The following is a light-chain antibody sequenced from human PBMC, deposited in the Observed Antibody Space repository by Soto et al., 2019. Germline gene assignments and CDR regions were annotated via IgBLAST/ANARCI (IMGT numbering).Light chain of an antibody. CDR2: GAS. CDR1: QSVSSSY. J-gene: IGKJ5*01. Sequence: DIVFTQSPGTLSLSTGERATLSCRASQSVSSSYLAWYQQKPGQAPSLLIYGASSRATGIPDRFSGSGSGTDFTLTISRLEPEDFAVYFCQQYGNSPTGTFGQGTRLEIK. CDR3: QQYGNSPTGT. V-gene: IGKV3-20*01.